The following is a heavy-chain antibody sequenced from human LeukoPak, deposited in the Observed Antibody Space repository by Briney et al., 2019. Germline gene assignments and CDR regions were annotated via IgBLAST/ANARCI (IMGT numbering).Heavy chain of an antibody. CDR2: IRYDGSNK. CDR3: AKDSRTEGFDWSFDY. Sequence: PGGSLRLSCAASGFTFSSYGMHWVRQAPGKGLEWVAFIRYDGSNKYYADSVKGRFTISRDNSKNTLYLQMNSLRAEDTAVYYCAKDSRTEGFDWSFDYWGQGTLVTVSS. CDR1: GFTFSSYG. D-gene: IGHD3-9*01. V-gene: IGHV3-30*02. J-gene: IGHJ4*02.